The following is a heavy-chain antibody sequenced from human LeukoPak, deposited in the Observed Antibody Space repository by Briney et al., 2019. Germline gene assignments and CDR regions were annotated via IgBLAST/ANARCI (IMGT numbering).Heavy chain of an antibody. Sequence: PGGSLRLSCVASGFTFSKYTIHWVRQAPGKGLEWVSVISHDGSKKYYGGSAKGRFTVSRDNSKNTLYLQMDSLTAEDTAVYYCAKELDYVWGPFDCWGQGTLVTVSS. CDR1: GFTFSKYT. CDR3: AKELDYVWGPFDC. V-gene: IGHV3-30*04. J-gene: IGHJ4*02. D-gene: IGHD3-16*01. CDR2: ISHDGSKK.